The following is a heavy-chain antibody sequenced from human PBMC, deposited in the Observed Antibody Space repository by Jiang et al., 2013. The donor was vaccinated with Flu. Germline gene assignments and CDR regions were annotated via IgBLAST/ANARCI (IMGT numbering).Heavy chain of an antibody. V-gene: IGHV1-2*04. CDR1: GYTFTGYY. CDR3: AAEIAVAGLLDY. J-gene: IGHJ4*02. D-gene: IGHD6-19*01. Sequence: KVSCKASGYTFTGYYIHWVRQAPGQGLEWMGWINPNTGGTNYAQKFQDWVTMTRDTSISTAYMEVSRLRSDDTAVFYCAAEIAVAGLLDYWGQGTLVTVSS. CDR2: INPNTGGT.